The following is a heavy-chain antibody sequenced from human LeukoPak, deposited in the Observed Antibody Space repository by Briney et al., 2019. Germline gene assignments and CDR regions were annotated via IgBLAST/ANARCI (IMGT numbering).Heavy chain of an antibody. V-gene: IGHV3-64*02. CDR1: GFTFGGYS. D-gene: IGHD1-26*01. J-gene: IGHJ2*01. CDR3: AREGGGSGLWYYDL. Sequence: GGSRRLSCAASGFTFGGYSMHSVRQAPGKGPEFVSVIGGDGLTTFYADSVKDRFTISRDISKSTLYLEMGSLRSEYMAVYYCAREGGGSGLWYYDLWGRGTLVTVSS. CDR2: IGGDGLTT.